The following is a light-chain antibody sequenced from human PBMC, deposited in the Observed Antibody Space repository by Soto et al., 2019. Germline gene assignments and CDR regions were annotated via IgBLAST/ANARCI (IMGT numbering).Light chain of an antibody. CDR1: QGISNY. V-gene: IGKV1-27*01. CDR2: AAS. CDR3: QKYNSAPRT. Sequence: DIRMTQSPSSLSASVGDRVTITCRASQGISNYLAWYQQKPGKVPKLLIYAASTLQSGVPSRFSGSGSGTDFTLTISSLQHEDVATYYCQKYNSAPRTFGPGTKVDIK. J-gene: IGKJ3*01.